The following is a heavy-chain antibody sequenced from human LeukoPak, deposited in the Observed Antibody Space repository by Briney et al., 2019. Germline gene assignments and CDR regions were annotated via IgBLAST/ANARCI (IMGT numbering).Heavy chain of an antibody. D-gene: IGHD3-22*01. CDR3: AKTHYYDSSGYYLDY. CDR2: IYSGGST. CDR1: GFTFSSYW. V-gene: IGHV3-53*01. J-gene: IGHJ4*02. Sequence: PGGSLRLSCAASGFTFSSYWMSWVRQAPGKGLEWVSVIYSGGSTYYADSVKGRFTISRDNSKNTLYLQMNSLRAEDTAVYYCAKTHYYDSSGYYLDYWGQGTLVTVSS.